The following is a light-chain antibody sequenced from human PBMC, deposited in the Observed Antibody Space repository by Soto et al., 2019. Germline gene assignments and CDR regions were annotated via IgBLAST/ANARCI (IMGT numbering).Light chain of an antibody. CDR3: QSYDSSLRV. Sequence: QSALTQPPSVSGAPGQRVTISCTGSSSNIGAGHDVHWYQQLPGTAPKLLIYGHSNRPSGVPDRFSGSTSGTSASLAITGLQAEDEGVYYCQSYDSSLRVFGGGTKVTVL. J-gene: IGLJ2*01. CDR1: SSNIGAGHD. CDR2: GHS. V-gene: IGLV1-40*01.